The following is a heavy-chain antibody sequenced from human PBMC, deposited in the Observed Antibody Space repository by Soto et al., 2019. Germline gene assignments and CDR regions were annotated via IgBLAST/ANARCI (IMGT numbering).Heavy chain of an antibody. CDR1: GFSVSSGS. CDR3: ARPHRP. Sequence: GGSLILSCAVYGFSVSSGSMSWVRQAPGKGLELVSVIYSGSSTYYADSVKGRFTISRHNSKNTLYLQMNSLRAEDTAVYYCARPHRPWGQGTQVTVSS. J-gene: IGHJ5*02. V-gene: IGHV3-53*04. CDR2: IYSGSST.